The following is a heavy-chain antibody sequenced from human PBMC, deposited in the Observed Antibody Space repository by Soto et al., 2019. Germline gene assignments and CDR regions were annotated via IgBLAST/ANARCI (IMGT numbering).Heavy chain of an antibody. CDR2: IYWDDDK. D-gene: IGHD6-13*01. Sequence: QITLKESGPTLVKPTQTLTLTCTFSGFSLSTSGVGVGWIRQPPGKALEWLALIYWDDDKRYSPSLKSRLTITNDTSKNQVVLTMTNMDPVDTATYYCAPRRSSSWPPDSFDYWGQGTLVTVSS. V-gene: IGHV2-5*02. CDR3: APRRSSSWPPDSFDY. J-gene: IGHJ4*02. CDR1: GFSLSTSGVG.